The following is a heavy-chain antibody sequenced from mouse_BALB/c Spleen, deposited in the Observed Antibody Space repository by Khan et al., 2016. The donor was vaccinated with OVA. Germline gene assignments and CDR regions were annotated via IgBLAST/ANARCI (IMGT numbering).Heavy chain of an antibody. Sequence: EVQLQESGPDLVKPSQSLSLTCTVTGSSITSAYSWHWVRQFPGNKLEWMGYIHSSGVTNYNPSLKSRVSISRDTSKNPFFLQLNSVTTEDTATYYCARFDGSRAFDCWGQGSTLTVSA. J-gene: IGHJ2*01. D-gene: IGHD1-1*01. CDR1: GSSITSAYS. V-gene: IGHV3-1*02. CDR3: ARFDGSRAFDC. CDR2: IHSSGVT.